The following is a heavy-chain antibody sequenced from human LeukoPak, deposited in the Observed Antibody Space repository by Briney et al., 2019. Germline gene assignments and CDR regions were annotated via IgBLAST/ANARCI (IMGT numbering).Heavy chain of an antibody. Sequence: ETLSLTCTVSGGSISSSSYYWSWVRQAPGKGLEWVSYISSSSSTIYYADSVKGRFTISRDNAKNSLYLQMDSLRAEDTAVYYCARDFSPWIQLWFLWGQGTLVTVSS. D-gene: IGHD5-18*01. CDR3: ARDFSPWIQLWFL. J-gene: IGHJ4*02. CDR1: GGSISSSSYY. CDR2: ISSSSSTI. V-gene: IGHV3-48*01.